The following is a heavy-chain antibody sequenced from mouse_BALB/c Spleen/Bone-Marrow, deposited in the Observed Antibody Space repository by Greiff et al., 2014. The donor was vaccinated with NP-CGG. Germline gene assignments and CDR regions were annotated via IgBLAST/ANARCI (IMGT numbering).Heavy chain of an antibody. CDR1: GYNFISYW. J-gene: IGHJ4*01. Sequence: QVQLQQSGAELAKPGASVKMSCKASGYNFISYWMHWVKQRPGQGLEWIGYINPSTGYTEYIQKFKDKATLTADKSSSKAYMQLSSLTSEDSAVYYCARNYDYDGGYYAMDYWGQGTSVTVSS. D-gene: IGHD2-4*01. CDR3: ARNYDYDGGYYAMDY. CDR2: INPSTGYT. V-gene: IGHV1-7*01.